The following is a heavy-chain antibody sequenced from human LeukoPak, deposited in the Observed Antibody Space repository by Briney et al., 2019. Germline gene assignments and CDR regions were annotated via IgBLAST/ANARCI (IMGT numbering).Heavy chain of an antibody. J-gene: IGHJ6*03. D-gene: IGHD6-19*01. CDR1: GFTFSSYA. V-gene: IGHV3-23*01. CDR2: INGSGGST. Sequence: GGSLRLSCAASGFTFSSYAMSWVRQAPGKGLEWVATINGSGGSTYYADSVKGRFTISRDNSKNTLYLQMNSLRAEDTAVYYCAKDFRRSAVAGTYYYYYMDVWGKGTTVTVSS. CDR3: AKDFRRSAVAGTYYYYYMDV.